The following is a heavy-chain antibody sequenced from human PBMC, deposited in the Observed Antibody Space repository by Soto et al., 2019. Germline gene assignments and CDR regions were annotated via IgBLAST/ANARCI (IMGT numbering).Heavy chain of an antibody. J-gene: IGHJ4*02. D-gene: IGHD3-16*01. V-gene: IGHV3-30*18. CDR3: AKGWGAPDY. Sequence: QVQLVESGGGVVQPGKSLRLSCAASGFTFSNYGMHWVRQAPGKGLEWVAVISDDGSNKYYADSVKGRFTISRDNSKNTLYLQMNSLRAEHTAMYYCAKGWGAPDYWGQGTLVTVSS. CDR2: ISDDGSNK. CDR1: GFTFSNYG.